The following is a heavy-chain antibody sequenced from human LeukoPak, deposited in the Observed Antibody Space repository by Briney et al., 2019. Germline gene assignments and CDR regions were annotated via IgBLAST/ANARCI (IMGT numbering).Heavy chain of an antibody. D-gene: IGHD2-15*01. CDR3: ASTYCSGGSCYRGWFDP. V-gene: IGHV4-31*03. J-gene: IGHJ5*02. Sequence: PSETLSLTCTVSGGSISSGGCYWRWIRQHPGKGLEWIGYIYYSGSTYYNPSLKSRVTISVDTSKNQFSLKLCSVTAADTAVYYCASTYCSGGSCYRGWFDPWGQGTLVTVSS. CDR1: GGSISSGGCY. CDR2: IYYSGST.